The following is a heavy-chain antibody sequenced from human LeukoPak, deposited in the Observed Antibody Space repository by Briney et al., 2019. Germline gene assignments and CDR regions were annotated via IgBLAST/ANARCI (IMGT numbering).Heavy chain of an antibody. CDR2: INWNGGST. CDR1: GFTFDEYG. Sequence: TGVSLRLSCAASGFTFDEYGMSWVRQAPGKGLEWVSGINWNGGSTGYAESVKGRFTISRDNAKNSLYLQMNSLRAEDTALYHCARASASYYYGSGSYLGWFDPWGQGTLVTVSS. J-gene: IGHJ5*02. D-gene: IGHD3-10*01. CDR3: ARASASYYYGSGSYLGWFDP. V-gene: IGHV3-20*01.